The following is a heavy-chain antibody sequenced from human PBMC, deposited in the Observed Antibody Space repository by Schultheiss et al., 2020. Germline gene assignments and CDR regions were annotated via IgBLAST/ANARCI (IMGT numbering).Heavy chain of an antibody. J-gene: IGHJ4*02. V-gene: IGHV4-39*01. D-gene: IGHD3-22*01. CDR3: AKYYYDSSGYSNTPLDY. CDR2: IYYSGST. Sequence: SETLSLTCTVSGGSISSSSYYWGWIRQPPGKGLEWIGSIYYSGSTYYNPSLKSRVTISVDTSKNQFSLKLSSVTAADTAVYYCAKYYYDSSGYSNTPLDYWGQGTLVTVSS. CDR1: GGSISSSSYY.